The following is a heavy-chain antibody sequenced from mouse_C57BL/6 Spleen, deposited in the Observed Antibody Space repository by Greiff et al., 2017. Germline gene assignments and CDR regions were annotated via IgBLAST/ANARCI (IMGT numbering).Heavy chain of an antibody. J-gene: IGHJ4*01. D-gene: IGHD2-3*01. CDR1: GYTFTDYE. V-gene: IGHV1-15*01. CDR2: IDPETGGT. CDR3: TRGGWLLRGDY. Sequence: QVQLQQSGAELVRPGASVTLSCKASGYTFTDYEMHWVQQTPVHGLEWIGAIDPETGGTAYNQKFKGKAILTADKSSSTAYMELRSLTSEDSAVYYCTRGGWLLRGDYWGQGTSVTVSS.